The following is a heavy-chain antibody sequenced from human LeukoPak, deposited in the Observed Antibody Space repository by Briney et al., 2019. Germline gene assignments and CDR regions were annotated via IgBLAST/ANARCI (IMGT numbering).Heavy chain of an antibody. V-gene: IGHV4-34*01. J-gene: IGHJ4*02. CDR1: GGSFSGYY. CDR3: ARGVPAATQSSFDC. D-gene: IGHD2-2*01. CDR2: INHSGST. Sequence: PSETLSLTCAVYGGSFSGYYWSWIRQPPGKGLEWIGEINHSGSTNYNPSLKSRVTISVDTSKNQFSLKLSSVTAADTAVYYCARGVPAATQSSFDCWGQGTLVTVSS.